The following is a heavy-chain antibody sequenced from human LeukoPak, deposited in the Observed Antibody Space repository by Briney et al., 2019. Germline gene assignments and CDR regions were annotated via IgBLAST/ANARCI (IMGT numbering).Heavy chain of an antibody. V-gene: IGHV3-30*02. CDR3: AKSQRGYCSSTSCYGDY. Sequence: GGSLRLSCAASGFSFSSFGMHWVRQAPGKGLEWVAFIRYDETNKFYADSAKGRFTISRDNSNNTLYLQMNSLRAEDSAVYHCAKSQRGYCSSTSCYGDYWGQGTLVTVSS. CDR1: GFSFSSFG. CDR2: IRYDETNK. D-gene: IGHD2-2*03. J-gene: IGHJ4*02.